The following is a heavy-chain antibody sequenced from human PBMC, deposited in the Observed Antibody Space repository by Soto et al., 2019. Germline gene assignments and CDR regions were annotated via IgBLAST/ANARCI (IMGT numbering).Heavy chain of an antibody. CDR2: ISYDGSNK. J-gene: IGHJ4*02. CDR3: AKARQWLEVPDY. CDR1: GFTFSSYG. V-gene: IGHV3-30*18. D-gene: IGHD6-19*01. Sequence: QVQLVESGGGVVQPGRSLRLSCAASGFTFSSYGMHWVRQAPGKGLEWVAVISYDGSNKYYADSVKGRFTISRDNSKNTLYLQMNSLRAEDTAVYYCAKARQWLEVPDYWGQGTLVTVSS.